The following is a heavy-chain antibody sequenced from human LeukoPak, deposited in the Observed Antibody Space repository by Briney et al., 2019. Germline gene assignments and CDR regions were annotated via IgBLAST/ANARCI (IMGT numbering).Heavy chain of an antibody. D-gene: IGHD3-22*01. J-gene: IGHJ4*02. CDR1: GFTLSDHH. Sequence: GGSLRLSCAASGFTLSDHHMDWVRQGPGKGLEWVSYISSSGSTIYYADSVKGRFTISRDNAKNSLYLQMNSLRAEDTAIYYCAKGNVIVVVDYIGGQGTLVTVSS. V-gene: IGHV3-11*01. CDR2: ISSSGSTI. CDR3: AKGNVIVVVDYI.